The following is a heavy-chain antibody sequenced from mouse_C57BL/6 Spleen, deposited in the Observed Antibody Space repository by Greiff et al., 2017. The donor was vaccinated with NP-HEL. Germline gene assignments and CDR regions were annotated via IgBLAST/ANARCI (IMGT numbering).Heavy chain of an antibody. CDR3: GRNYGSRDAMDY. CDR1: GYSFTDYN. CDR2: INPNYGTT. J-gene: IGHJ4*01. D-gene: IGHD1-1*01. V-gene: IGHV1-39*01. Sequence: VQLKESGPELVKPGASVKISCKASGYSFTDYNMNWVKQSNGKSLEWIGVINPNYGTTSYNQKFKGKATLTVDKSSSTAYMQLNSLTSEDSAVXCGGRNYGSRDAMDYWGQGTSVTVSA.